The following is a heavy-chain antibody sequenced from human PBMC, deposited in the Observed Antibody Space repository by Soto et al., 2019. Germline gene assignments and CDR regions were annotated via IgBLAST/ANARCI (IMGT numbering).Heavy chain of an antibody. CDR1: GYTFTAYY. D-gene: IGHD3-10*01. Sequence: QVHLVQSGAEVKKPGASLKVSCRPFGYTFTAYYIHWVRQAPGQGLGWMGWVDPNRRDSRTVQSFQGRVTMTRDTSTSTVYMELSWLRSADTAVYYCARDNYGPLDYWGQGTLVTVSS. CDR2: VDPNRRDS. CDR3: ARDNYGPLDY. V-gene: IGHV1-2*02. J-gene: IGHJ4*02.